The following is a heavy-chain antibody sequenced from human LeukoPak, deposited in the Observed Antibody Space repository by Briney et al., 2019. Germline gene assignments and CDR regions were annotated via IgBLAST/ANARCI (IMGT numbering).Heavy chain of an antibody. Sequence: SETLSLTCNVSGYSISSGYYWAWLRQAPGKGLEWIGSIYHSGYTHYNPSLKGRITISVDTSKNDFSLKLSSVAAADTAIYYCARDMNPTHYFDYWGQGTLVTVSS. V-gene: IGHV4-38-2*02. CDR3: ARDMNPTHYFDY. D-gene: IGHD3-16*01. CDR2: IYHSGYT. J-gene: IGHJ4*02. CDR1: GYSISSGYY.